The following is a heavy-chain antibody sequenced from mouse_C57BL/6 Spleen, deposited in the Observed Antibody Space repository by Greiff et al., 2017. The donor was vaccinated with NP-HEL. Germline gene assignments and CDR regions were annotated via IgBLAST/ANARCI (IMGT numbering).Heavy chain of an antibody. V-gene: IGHV5-4*01. CDR2: ISDGGSYT. J-gene: IGHJ3*01. D-gene: IGHD1-1*01. CDR3: ARDRDYDGSSWFAY. Sequence: EVQGVESGGGLVKPGGSLKLSCAASGFTFSSYAMSWVRQTPEKRLEWVATISDGGSYTYYPDNVKGRFTISRDNAKNNLYLQMSHLKSEDTAMYYCARDRDYDGSSWFAYWGQGTLVTVSA. CDR1: GFTFSSYA.